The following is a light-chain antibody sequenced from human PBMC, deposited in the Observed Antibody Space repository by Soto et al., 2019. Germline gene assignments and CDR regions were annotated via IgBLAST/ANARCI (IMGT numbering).Light chain of an antibody. CDR1: QSVDSAF. J-gene: IGKJ1*01. CDR2: GAS. Sequence: EIVLTQSPGSLSLSLGERATLSCRASQSVDSAFFAWYQQKPGQPPRLLMYGASRRATGIPDRFSRSGSGTDFTLTISRLEPEDFAVYYCQQYASSLTFGQGNKVEI. V-gene: IGKV3-20*01. CDR3: QQYASSLT.